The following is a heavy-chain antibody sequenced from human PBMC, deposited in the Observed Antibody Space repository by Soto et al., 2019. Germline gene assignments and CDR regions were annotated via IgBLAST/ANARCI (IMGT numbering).Heavy chain of an antibody. CDR2: ISAYNGNT. CDR1: GYTFTSYV. V-gene: IGHV1-18*01. CDR3: ARVTEAAGTIRYYYYMDV. D-gene: IGHD6-13*01. Sequence: ASVKVSCKASGYTFTSYVISWVRQAPGQGLEWMGWISAYNGNTNYAQKLQGRVTMTTDTSTSTAYMELRSLRSDDTAVYYCARVTEAAGTIRYYYYMDVWGKGTTVTVSS. J-gene: IGHJ6*03.